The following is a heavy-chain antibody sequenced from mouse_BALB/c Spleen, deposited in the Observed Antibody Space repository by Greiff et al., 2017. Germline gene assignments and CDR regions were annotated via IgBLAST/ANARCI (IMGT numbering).Heavy chain of an antibody. Sequence: LQQPGSELVRPGASVKLSCKASGYTFTSYWMHWVKQRHGQGLEWIGNIYPGSGSTNYDEKFKSKGTLTVDTSSSTAYMHLSSLTSEDSAVYYCTRSPFYYAMDYWGQGTSVTGSS. V-gene: IGHV1S22*01. CDR3: TRSPFYYAMDY. CDR2: IYPGSGST. CDR1: GYTFTSYW. J-gene: IGHJ4*01.